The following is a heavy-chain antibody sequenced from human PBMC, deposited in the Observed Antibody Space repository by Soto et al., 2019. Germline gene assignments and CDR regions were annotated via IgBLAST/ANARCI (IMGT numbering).Heavy chain of an antibody. J-gene: IGHJ4*02. Sequence: NPSETLSLTCAVSGGSISSGGYSWSWIRQPPGKGLEWIGYIYHSGSTYYNPSLKSRVTISVDRSKNQFSLKLSSVTAADTAIYYCAKSPSGYFYFDFWVQGALVTVSS. V-gene: IGHV4-30-2*01. D-gene: IGHD3-22*01. CDR2: IYHSGST. CDR1: GGSISSGGYS. CDR3: AKSPSGYFYFDF.